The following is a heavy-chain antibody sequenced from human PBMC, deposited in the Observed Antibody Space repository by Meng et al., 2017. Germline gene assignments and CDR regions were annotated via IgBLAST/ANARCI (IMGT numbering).Heavy chain of an antibody. D-gene: IGHD6-6*01. CDR1: GFTFSNAW. J-gene: IGHJ4*02. Sequence: GESLKISCAASGFTFSNAWMSWVRQAPGKGLEWVGRIKSKTDGGTTDYAAPVKGRSTISRDDSKNTLYLQMNSLKTEDTAVYYCARSGLEQLVTPSFDYWGQGTLVTVSS. CDR2: IKSKTDGGTT. CDR3: ARSGLEQLVTPSFDY. V-gene: IGHV3-15*01.